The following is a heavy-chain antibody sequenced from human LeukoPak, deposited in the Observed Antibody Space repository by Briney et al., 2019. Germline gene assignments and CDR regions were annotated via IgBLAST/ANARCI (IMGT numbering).Heavy chain of an antibody. CDR3: ATRPISSKDSSGWYPSFDY. Sequence: GESLKISWKGSGYSFSTYRINWVRQMPGKGLEWMGRIDPGDSYTNYSPSFQGHVTISADKSITTAYLQWSSLKASDTAMYYCATRPISSKDSSGWYPSFDYWGQGTLVTVSS. CDR2: IDPGDSYT. J-gene: IGHJ4*02. CDR1: GYSFSTYR. D-gene: IGHD6-19*01. V-gene: IGHV5-10-1*01.